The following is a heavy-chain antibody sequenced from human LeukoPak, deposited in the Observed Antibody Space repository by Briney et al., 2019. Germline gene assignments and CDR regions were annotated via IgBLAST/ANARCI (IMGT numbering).Heavy chain of an antibody. J-gene: IGHJ6*02. CDR3: ARRYFDWLGRSYYYYGMDV. CDR1: GYTFTSYD. CDR2: MNLNSGNT. Sequence: EASVKVSCKASGYTFTSYDINWVRQATGQGLEWMGWMNLNSGNTGYAQKFQGRVTMTRNTSISTAYMELSSLRSDDTAVYYCARRYFDWLGRSYYYYGMDVWGQGTTVTVSS. D-gene: IGHD3-9*01. V-gene: IGHV1-8*01.